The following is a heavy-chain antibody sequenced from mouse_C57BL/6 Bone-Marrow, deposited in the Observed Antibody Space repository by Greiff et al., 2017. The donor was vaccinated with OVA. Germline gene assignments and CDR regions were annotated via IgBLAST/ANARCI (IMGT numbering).Heavy chain of an antibody. V-gene: IGHV1-22*01. D-gene: IGHD1-1*01. CDR3: AKITTVAPMDY. CDR2: INPNNGGT. J-gene: IGHJ4*01. CDR1: GYTFTDYN. Sequence: VQLKESGPELVKPGASVKMSCKASGYTFTDYNMHWVKQSHGKSLEWIGYINPNNGGTSYNQKFKGKATLTVNKSSSTAYMELRSLTSEDSAVYYCAKITTVAPMDYWGQGTSVTVSS.